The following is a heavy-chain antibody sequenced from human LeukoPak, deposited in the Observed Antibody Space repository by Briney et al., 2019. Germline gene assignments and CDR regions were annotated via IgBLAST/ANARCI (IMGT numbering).Heavy chain of an antibody. CDR1: GGSISSSSYY. D-gene: IGHD5-12*01. CDR3: ARRARLPLSGCDLIDY. CDR2: IYYSGST. J-gene: IGHJ4*02. V-gene: IGHV4-39*01. Sequence: SETLSLTCTVSGGSISSSSYYWGWIRQPPGKGLEWIGSIYYSGSTYYNPSLKSRVTISVDTSKNQFSLKLSSVTAADTAVYYCARRARLPLSGCDLIDYWGQGTLVTVSS.